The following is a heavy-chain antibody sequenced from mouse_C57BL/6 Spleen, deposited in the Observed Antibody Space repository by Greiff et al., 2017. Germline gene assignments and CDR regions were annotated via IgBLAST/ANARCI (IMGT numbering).Heavy chain of an antibody. V-gene: IGHV14-1*01. CDR1: GFNIKDYY. CDR2: IDPEDGDT. J-gene: IGHJ2*01. Sequence: VQLQQSGAELVRPGASVKLSCTASGFNIKDYYMHWVKQRPEQGLEWIGRIDPEDGDTEYAPKFQGKATMTADTSSNTAYLQLSSLTSEDTAVYYCTSSPFPHGSSYFDYWGQSTTLTVSS. CDR3: TSSPFPHGSSYFDY. D-gene: IGHD1-1*01.